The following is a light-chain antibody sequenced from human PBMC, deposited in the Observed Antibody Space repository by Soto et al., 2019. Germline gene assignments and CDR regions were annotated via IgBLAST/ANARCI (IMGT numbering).Light chain of an antibody. CDR2: EVS. CDR3: GYFKRSSPLYWV. J-gene: IGLJ3*02. CDR1: SSDVGGYHY. Sequence: QSALTQPASVSGSPGQSITISCTGSSSDVGGYHYVSWYQQYPGEAPKLVISEVSNRPSGVSNRFSGSKSGNTASLTISGLHGEDEDHYYCGYFKRSSPLYWVFGGGTKLTVL. V-gene: IGLV2-14*01.